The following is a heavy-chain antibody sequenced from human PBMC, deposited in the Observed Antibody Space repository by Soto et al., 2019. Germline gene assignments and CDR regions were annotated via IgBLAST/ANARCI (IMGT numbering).Heavy chain of an antibody. CDR2: IWYDGSNK. Sequence: PGGSLRLSCAASGFTFSSYGMHWVRQAPGKGLEWVAVIWYDGSNKYYADSVKGRFTISRDNSKNTLYLQMNSLRAEDTAVYYCARAPYSSSFTDYYYYGMDVWGQGTMVTVSS. CDR1: GFTFSSYG. V-gene: IGHV3-33*01. D-gene: IGHD6-6*01. J-gene: IGHJ6*02. CDR3: ARAPYSSSFTDYYYYGMDV.